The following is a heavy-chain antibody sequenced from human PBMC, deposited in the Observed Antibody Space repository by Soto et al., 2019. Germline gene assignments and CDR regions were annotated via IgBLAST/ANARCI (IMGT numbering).Heavy chain of an antibody. CDR3: ARMRAARGACMDV. CDR2: INHSGST. D-gene: IGHD3-10*01. V-gene: IGHV4-34*01. Sequence: PSETLSLTCAVYGGSFSGYYWSWIRQPPGKGLEWIGEINHSGSTNYNPSLKSRVTISVDTSKNQFSLKLSSVTAADTAVYYCARMRAARGACMDVWGQGTTVT. J-gene: IGHJ6*02. CDR1: GGSFSGYY.